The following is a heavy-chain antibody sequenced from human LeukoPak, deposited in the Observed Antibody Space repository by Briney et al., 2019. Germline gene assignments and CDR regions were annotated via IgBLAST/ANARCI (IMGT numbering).Heavy chain of an antibody. V-gene: IGHV4-59*08. D-gene: IGHD2-2*01. CDR1: GGSISSYY. CDR2: IYYSGST. Sequence: SETLSLTCTVSGGSISSYYWSWIRQPPGKGLEWIGYIYYSGSTNYNPSLKSRVTISVDTSKSQFSLKLSSVTAADTAVYYCARFYCSSTSCYSGEWFDPWGQGTLVTVSS. J-gene: IGHJ5*02. CDR3: ARFYCSSTSCYSGEWFDP.